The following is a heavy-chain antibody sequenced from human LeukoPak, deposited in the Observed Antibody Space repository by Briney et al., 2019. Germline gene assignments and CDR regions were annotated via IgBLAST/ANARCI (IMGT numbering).Heavy chain of an antibody. Sequence: GGSLRLSCAASGFTVSSNYMSWVRQAPGKGLEWVSVIYSGGSTYYADSVKGRFTISRDNSKNTLYLQMNSLRAEDTAVYYCAREAAAGILDYWGQGTLVTVSS. CDR2: IYSGGST. CDR3: AREAAAGILDY. J-gene: IGHJ4*02. V-gene: IGHV3-53*01. D-gene: IGHD6-13*01. CDR1: GFTVSSNY.